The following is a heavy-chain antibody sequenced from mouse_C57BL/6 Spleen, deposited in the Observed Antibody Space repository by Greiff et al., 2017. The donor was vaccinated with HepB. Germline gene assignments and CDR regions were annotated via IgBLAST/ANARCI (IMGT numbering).Heavy chain of an antibody. CDR3: AKRLGYWYFDV. Sequence: QVQLQQPGAELVKPGASVKLSCKASGYTFTSYWMHWVKQRPGQGLEWIGMIHPNSGSTNYNEKFKSKATLTVDKSSSTAYMQLSSLTSEDSAVYYCAKRLGYWYFDVWGTGTTVTVSS. V-gene: IGHV1-64*01. CDR1: GYTFTSYW. D-gene: IGHD4-1*01. CDR2: IHPNSGST. J-gene: IGHJ1*03.